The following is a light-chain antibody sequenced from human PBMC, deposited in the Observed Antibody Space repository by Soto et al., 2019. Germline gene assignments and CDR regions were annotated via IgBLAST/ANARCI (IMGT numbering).Light chain of an antibody. CDR2: AAS. CDR1: QTISSY. Sequence: VHMTQSPSSLSASVGDRVTITCRASQTISSYLNWYQQKPGKAPNLLIYAASSLRSGVPSKFSGSGSGTDFTLTISSLQPEDAATYYCQQSYNTPSFGQGTRLEIK. CDR3: QQSYNTPS. V-gene: IGKV1-39*01. J-gene: IGKJ5*01.